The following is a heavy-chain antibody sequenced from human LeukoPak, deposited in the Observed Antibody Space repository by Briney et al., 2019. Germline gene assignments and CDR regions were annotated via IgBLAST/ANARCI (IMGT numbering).Heavy chain of an antibody. CDR2: ISAYNGNT. V-gene: IGHV1-18*01. CDR3: ARDGSGSGRPYYGY. J-gene: IGHJ4*02. Sequence: GASVKVSSKASGYTFTTYGISWVRQAPGQGLEWMGWISAYNGNTNYARKLQGRVTMTTDTSTSTAYMELRSLRSDDTAVYYCARDGSGSGRPYYGYWGQGTLVTVSS. D-gene: IGHD3-10*01. CDR1: GYTFTTYG.